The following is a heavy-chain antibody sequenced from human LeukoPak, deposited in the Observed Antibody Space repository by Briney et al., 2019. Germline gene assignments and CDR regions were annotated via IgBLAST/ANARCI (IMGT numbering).Heavy chain of an antibody. Sequence: SGTLSLTCTVPGGSISSGDYYWSWIRQHPGKGLEWIGYIYYSGDTYYNPSLKSRVTISVDTSKNQFSLKLSSVTAADTAVYYCARAPRDTNSWYYFDYWGQGTLVSVSS. J-gene: IGHJ4*02. CDR3: ARAPRDTNSWYYFDY. CDR1: GGSISSGDYY. D-gene: IGHD5-18*01. V-gene: IGHV4-31*02. CDR2: IYYSGDT.